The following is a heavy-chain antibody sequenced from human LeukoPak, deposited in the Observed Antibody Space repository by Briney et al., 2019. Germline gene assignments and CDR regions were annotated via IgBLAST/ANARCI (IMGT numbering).Heavy chain of an antibody. CDR2: IRHSDGNT. Sequence: GGSLRLSCAASGFTFSSYGMNWVRQAPGKGLEWVSGIRHSDGNTYYADSVKGRFTISSDKSKNILFLQMNSLRAEDTALYYCAKGQETESRLDSWGQGTLVTVSS. CDR1: GFTFSSYG. V-gene: IGHV3-23*01. D-gene: IGHD1-1*01. J-gene: IGHJ4*02. CDR3: AKGQETESRLDS.